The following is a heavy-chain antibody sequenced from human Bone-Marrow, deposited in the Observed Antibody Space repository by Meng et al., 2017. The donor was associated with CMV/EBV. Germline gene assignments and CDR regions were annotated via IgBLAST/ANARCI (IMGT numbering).Heavy chain of an antibody. CDR3: ASNLADYFDY. J-gene: IGHJ4*02. CDR2: IYPGDSDT. CDR1: GYTFSDYF. V-gene: IGHV5-51*01. Sequence: KVSCKASGYTFSDYFLHWVRQAPGQGLEWMGIIYPGDSDTRYSPSFQGQVTISADKSISTAYLQWSSLKASDTAMYYCASNLADYFDYWGQGTLVTVSS.